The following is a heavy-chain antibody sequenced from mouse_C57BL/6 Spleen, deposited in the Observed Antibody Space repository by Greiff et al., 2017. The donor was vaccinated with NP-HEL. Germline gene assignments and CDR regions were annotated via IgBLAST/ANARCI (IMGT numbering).Heavy chain of an antibody. Sequence: VQLQQSGAELARPGASVKLSCKASGYTFTSHGISWVKQRTGQGLEWIGEIYPRSGNTYYNEKFKGKATLTADKSSSTAYMELRSLTSEDSAVYFCARSSGPFYYFDYWGQGTTLTVSS. V-gene: IGHV1-81*01. CDR2: IYPRSGNT. CDR1: GYTFTSHG. CDR3: ARSSGPFYYFDY. D-gene: IGHD4-1*01. J-gene: IGHJ2*01.